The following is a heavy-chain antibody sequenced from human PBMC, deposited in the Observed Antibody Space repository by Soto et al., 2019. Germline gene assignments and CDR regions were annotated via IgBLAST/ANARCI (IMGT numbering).Heavy chain of an antibody. Sequence: LRLSCAASGFTFSSYSMNWVRQAPGKGLEWASSISSSSSYIYYADSVKGRFTISRDNAKNSLYLQMNSLRAEDTAVYYCARGGGNYYDSSGYSDAFDIWGQGTMVTVSS. D-gene: IGHD3-22*01. V-gene: IGHV3-21*01. CDR2: ISSSSSYI. CDR1: GFTFSSYS. CDR3: ARGGGNYYDSSGYSDAFDI. J-gene: IGHJ3*02.